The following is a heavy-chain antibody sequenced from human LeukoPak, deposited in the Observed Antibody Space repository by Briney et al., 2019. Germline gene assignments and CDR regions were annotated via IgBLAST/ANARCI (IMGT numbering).Heavy chain of an antibody. D-gene: IGHD6-13*01. CDR2: ISAYNGNT. CDR3: ARGRGNAAADSPRRFGPIDY. J-gene: IGHJ4*02. CDR1: GYTFTSYG. Sequence: ASVKVSCKASGYTFTSYGISWVRQAPGQGLEWMGWISAYNGNTNYAQKLQGRVTMTTDTSTSTAYMELRSLRSDDTAVYYCARGRGNAAADSPRRFGPIDYWGQGTLVTVSS. V-gene: IGHV1-18*01.